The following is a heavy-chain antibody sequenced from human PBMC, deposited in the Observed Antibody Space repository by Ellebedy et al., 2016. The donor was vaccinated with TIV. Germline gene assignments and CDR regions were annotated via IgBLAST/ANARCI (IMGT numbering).Heavy chain of an antibody. CDR2: ISSGGST. J-gene: IGHJ4*02. V-gene: IGHV4-59*01. CDR3: ARTFKERLGGLDTHWVLDY. Sequence: SETLSLTCTVSGVSISSSYWSWIRRPPGKGLEWIGYISSGGSTNYSPSLKSRVTISVDTSNNQFSLRLRSVTADDTAVYYCARTFKERLGGLDTHWVLDYWGQGSLVTASS. D-gene: IGHD5-18*01. CDR1: GVSISSSY.